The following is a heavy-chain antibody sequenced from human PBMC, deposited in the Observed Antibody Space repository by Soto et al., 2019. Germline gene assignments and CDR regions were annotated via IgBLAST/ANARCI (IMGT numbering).Heavy chain of an antibody. CDR1: GYTFTSYD. D-gene: IGHD3-3*01. CDR3: ARVSGRLAFWSCPRGNWFDH. Sequence: ASVKVSCKASGYTFTSYDINWVRQANGQGLEWMGWMNPNSGNTGYAQKFQGRVTMTRNTSISTAYMGLSSLRSEDTAVDYCARVSGRLAFWSCPRGNWFDHWGRGTLVTVSS. J-gene: IGHJ5*02. CDR2: MNPNSGNT. V-gene: IGHV1-8*01.